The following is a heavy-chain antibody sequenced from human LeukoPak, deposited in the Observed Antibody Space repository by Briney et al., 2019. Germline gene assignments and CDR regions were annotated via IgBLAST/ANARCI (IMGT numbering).Heavy chain of an antibody. Sequence: HGESLKISCKGSGYSFTSYWIGWVRQMLGKGLEWMGIIYPGDSDTRYSPSFQGQVTISADKSISTAYLQWSSLKASDTAMYYCARGVPAAIRYYYYGKDVWGQGTTVTVSS. CDR3: ARGVPAAIRYYYYGKDV. CDR1: GYSFTSYW. J-gene: IGHJ6*02. V-gene: IGHV5-51*01. D-gene: IGHD2-2*02. CDR2: IYPGDSDT.